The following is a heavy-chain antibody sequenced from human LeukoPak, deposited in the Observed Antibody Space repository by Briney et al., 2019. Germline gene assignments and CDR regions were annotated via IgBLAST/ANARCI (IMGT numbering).Heavy chain of an antibody. D-gene: IGHD1-26*01. V-gene: IGHV1-69*04. CDR2: IIPILGIA. CDR3: ATQPAGWEIRGYYFDY. CDR1: GGTFSSYA. Sequence: SVKVSCKASGGTFSSYAISWVRQAPGQGLEWMGRIIPILGIANYAQKFQGRVTITADKSTSTAYMELSSLRSEDTAVYYCATQPAGWEIRGYYFDYWGQGTLVTVSS. J-gene: IGHJ4*02.